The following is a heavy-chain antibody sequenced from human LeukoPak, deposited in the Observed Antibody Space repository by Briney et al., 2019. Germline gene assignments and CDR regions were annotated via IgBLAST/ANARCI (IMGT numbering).Heavy chain of an antibody. CDR3: ARARRDSSGYYFFDY. J-gene: IGHJ4*02. V-gene: IGHV4-34*01. CDR1: GGSFSGYY. Sequence: SETLSLTWAVYGGSFSGYYWSWIRQPPGKGLEWIGEINHSGSTNYNPSLKSRVTISVDTSKNQFSLKLSPVTAADTAVYYCARARRDSSGYYFFDYWGQGTLVTVSS. CDR2: INHSGST. D-gene: IGHD3-22*01.